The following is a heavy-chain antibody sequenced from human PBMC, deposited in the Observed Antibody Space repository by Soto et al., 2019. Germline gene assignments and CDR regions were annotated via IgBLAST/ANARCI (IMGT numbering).Heavy chain of an antibody. J-gene: IGHJ6*03. CDR3: ARGRHLDYRVHYYYYMDV. CDR1: GYTFTSYG. CDR2: ISAYNGNT. Sequence: ASVKVSCKASGYTFTSYGISWVRQAPGQGLEWMGWISAYNGNTNYAQKLQGRVTMTTDTSTSTAYMELRSLRSDDTAVYYCARGRHLDYRVHYYYYMDVWGKGTTVTVSS. V-gene: IGHV1-18*01. D-gene: IGHD4-4*01.